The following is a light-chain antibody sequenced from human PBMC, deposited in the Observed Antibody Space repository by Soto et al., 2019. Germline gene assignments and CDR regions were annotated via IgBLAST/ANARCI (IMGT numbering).Light chain of an antibody. J-gene: IGLJ2*01. Sequence: QAVVTQPPSVSGAPGQRVTISCTGSSSNIGAGYDVHWYQQLPGTAPRLLIYGNNNRPSGVTDRFSGSKSGTSASLAISGLQAEDEADYYCQSYDSSLSGSVFGGGTKVTVL. V-gene: IGLV1-40*01. CDR2: GNN. CDR1: SSNIGAGYD. CDR3: QSYDSSLSGSV.